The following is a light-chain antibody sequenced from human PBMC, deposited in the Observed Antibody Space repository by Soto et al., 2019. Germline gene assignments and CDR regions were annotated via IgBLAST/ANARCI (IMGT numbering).Light chain of an antibody. CDR3: QQYGSSPT. CDR1: QSINSN. Sequence: IVMTQSPATLSVSPGERATLSCRASQSINSNLAWYQQKPGQAPRLLIYGSTRATGIPARFSGSGSGTDFTLTISRLEPEDFAVYYCQQYGSSPTFGQGTKVDIK. V-gene: IGKV3-15*01. J-gene: IGKJ1*01. CDR2: GS.